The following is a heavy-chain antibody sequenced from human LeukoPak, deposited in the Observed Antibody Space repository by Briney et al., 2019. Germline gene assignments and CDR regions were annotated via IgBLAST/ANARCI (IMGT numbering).Heavy chain of an antibody. D-gene: IGHD3-10*01. CDR1: GGSISSYY. V-gene: IGHV4-59*08. J-gene: IGHJ4*02. CDR3: ARVSRVRGVIINGYYFDY. CDR2: TYYSGST. Sequence: SETLSLTSTVPGGSISSYYWRWVRHPPRKGLEWIGYTYYSGSTNYNPTLKSRVTISVDTSKNQFSLKLSSVTAADTDVYYCARVSRVRGVIINGYYFDYWGQGTLVTVFS.